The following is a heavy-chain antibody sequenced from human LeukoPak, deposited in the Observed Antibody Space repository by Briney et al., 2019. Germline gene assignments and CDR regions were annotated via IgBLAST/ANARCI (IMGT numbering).Heavy chain of an antibody. J-gene: IGHJ3*02. CDR2: IYLGDSDT. Sequence: HGESLQISCKGSGYIFTSYWIGWVRQMPGKGLEWMGIIYLGDSDTRCSPSFQGRVTISADKSISTAYLQWSSLKASDTAIYYCASPRSSVLTRAFDIWGQGTMVTVSS. CDR3: ASPRSSVLTRAFDI. CDR1: GYIFTSYW. D-gene: IGHD3-16*01. V-gene: IGHV5-51*01.